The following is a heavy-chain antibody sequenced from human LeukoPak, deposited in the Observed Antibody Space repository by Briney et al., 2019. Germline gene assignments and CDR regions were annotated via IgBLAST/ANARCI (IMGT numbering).Heavy chain of an antibody. CDR1: GGSISSYY. CDR3: ARGARVTEDTAMVIFPGYAFDI. J-gene: IGHJ3*02. D-gene: IGHD5-18*01. V-gene: IGHV4-59*12. CDR2: IYYSGST. Sequence: SETLSLTCTVSGGSISSYYWSWIRQPPGKGLEWIGYIYYSGSTNYNPSLKSRVTISVDTSKNQFSLKLSSVTAADTAVYYCARGARVTEDTAMVIFPGYAFDIWGQGTMVTVSS.